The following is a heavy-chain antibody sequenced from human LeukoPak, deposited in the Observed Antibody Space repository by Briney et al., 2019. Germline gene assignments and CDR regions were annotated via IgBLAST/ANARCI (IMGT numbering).Heavy chain of an antibody. V-gene: IGHV3-7*03. CDR2: IKQDESEK. J-gene: IGHJ4*02. CDR3: ARDGSPFDF. CDR1: GFSFADHA. Sequence: GGSLRLSCIASGFSFADHAMSWARQAPGKGLEWVAKIKQDESEKYYVESVKGRFTISRDNARKSLYLQMNSLRADDTALYYCARDGSPFDFWGQGTLVTVPS.